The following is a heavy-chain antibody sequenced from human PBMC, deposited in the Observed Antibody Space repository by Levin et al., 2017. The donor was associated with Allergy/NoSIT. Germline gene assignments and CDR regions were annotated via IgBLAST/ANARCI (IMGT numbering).Heavy chain of an antibody. J-gene: IGHJ4*02. CDR1: GFTFSSYA. Sequence: SGGSLRLSCAASGFTFSSYAMSWVRQAPGKGLEWVSAISGSGGSTYYADSVKGRFTISRDNSKNTLYLQMNSLRAEDTAVYYCAKDGAKVGATNIDYWGQGTLVTVSS. D-gene: IGHD1-26*01. CDR2: ISGSGGST. CDR3: AKDGAKVGATNIDY. V-gene: IGHV3-23*01.